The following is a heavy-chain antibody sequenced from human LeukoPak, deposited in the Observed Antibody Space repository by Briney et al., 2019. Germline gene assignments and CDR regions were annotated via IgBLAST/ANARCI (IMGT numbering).Heavy chain of an antibody. CDR2: ISSTGDYI. D-gene: IGHD3-16*02. Sequence: GGSLRLSCPASGYTFRHYSVNCVRQAAGKGREWVSSISSTGDYIYYADSVKGRFTISRDNAKSSLYLQMNSLRAEDTAVYYCVSGNDPDSTWESYRLDAFDIWGEGTTVIVSS. J-gene: IGHJ3*02. CDR1: GYTFRHYS. V-gene: IGHV3-21*01. CDR3: VSGNDPDSTWESYRLDAFDI.